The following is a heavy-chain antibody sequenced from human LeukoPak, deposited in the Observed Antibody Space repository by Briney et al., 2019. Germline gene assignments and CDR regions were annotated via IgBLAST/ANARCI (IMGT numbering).Heavy chain of an antibody. CDR3: ARESGIFNDAFDI. J-gene: IGHJ3*02. Sequence: IPGGSLRLSCAASGFTFSSYSMNWVRQAPGKGLEWVSSISAGSSYMYYADSVKGRFTISRDNAKNSLYLQMNSLRAEDTAVFYCARESGIFNDAFDIWGQGTMVTVSS. V-gene: IGHV3-21*01. CDR2: ISAGSSYM. CDR1: GFTFSSYS.